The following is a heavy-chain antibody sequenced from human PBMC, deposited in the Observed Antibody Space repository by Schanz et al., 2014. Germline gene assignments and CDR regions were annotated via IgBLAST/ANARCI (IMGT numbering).Heavy chain of an antibody. CDR2: IKQDGSAK. CDR1: RFTFNAYD. Sequence: VQLVESGGGVVQPGRSLRLSCAASRFTFNAYDMYWIRQAPGKGLEWVANIKQDGSAKNYVDSVKGRFTISRDNPKNSLCLQMNSLRAEDTALYYCARVLGGDEGLDQWGQGTLVTVSS. D-gene: IGHD4-17*01. CDR3: ARVLGGDEGLDQ. V-gene: IGHV3-7*01. J-gene: IGHJ4*02.